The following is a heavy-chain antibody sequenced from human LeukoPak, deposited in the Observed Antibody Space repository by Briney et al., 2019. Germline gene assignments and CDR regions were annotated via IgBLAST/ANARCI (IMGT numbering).Heavy chain of an antibody. CDR3: ARAGGIWPRGMDV. D-gene: IGHD2-15*01. CDR2: IIPILGIA. V-gene: IGHV1-69*04. CDR1: GGTFSSYA. Sequence: SVKVSYKASGGTFSSYAISWVRQAPGQGLEWMGRIIPILGIANYAQKFQGRVTITADKSTSTAYMELSSLRSEDTAVYYCARAGGIWPRGMDVWGQGTTVTVSS. J-gene: IGHJ6*02.